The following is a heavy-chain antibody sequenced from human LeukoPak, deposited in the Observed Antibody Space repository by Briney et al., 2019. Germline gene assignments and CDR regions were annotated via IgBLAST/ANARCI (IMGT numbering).Heavy chain of an antibody. V-gene: IGHV1-18*01. J-gene: IGHJ6*02. D-gene: IGHD2-15*01. CDR1: GYTFTSYG. Sequence: ASVKVSCKASGYTFTSYGISWVRQAPGQGLEWMGWISAYNGNTNYAQKLQGRVTMTTDTSTSTAYMELRSLRSDDTAVYYCATAPIDYSGGSCYSAPYYYYGMDVWGQGTTVTVSS. CDR2: ISAYNGNT. CDR3: ATAPIDYSGGSCYSAPYYYYGMDV.